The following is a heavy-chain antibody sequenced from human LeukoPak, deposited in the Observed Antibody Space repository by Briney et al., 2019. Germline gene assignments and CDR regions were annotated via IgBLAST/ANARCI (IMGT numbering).Heavy chain of an antibody. V-gene: IGHV3-33*01. D-gene: IGHD3-22*01. CDR3: ARDISGYYYFDY. J-gene: IGHJ4*02. CDR1: GFSFSSYG. Sequence: PGGSLRLSCAASGFSFSSYGMHWVRQAPGKGLEWGAVIWYDGSNKYYADSVKGRFIISRDNSKNTLYLQMNSLRAEDTAVYYCARDISGYYYFDYWGQGTLVTVSS. CDR2: IWYDGSNK.